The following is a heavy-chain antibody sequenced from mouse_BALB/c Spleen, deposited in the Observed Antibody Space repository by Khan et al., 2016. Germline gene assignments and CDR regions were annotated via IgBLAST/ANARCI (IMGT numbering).Heavy chain of an antibody. D-gene: IGHD2-10*01. J-gene: IGHJ2*01. CDR2: INPSDSKT. Sequence: QVQLQQSGTELVRPGASVKLSCKASGYSFTSYWMNWVKQRPGQGLEWIGMINPSDSKTRLNQKFKDKATLTVDKSSNTAYMQLSSPTSEDSAVYYCSREDCSYHYWRQPTTLTVSS. V-gene: IGHV1-61*01. CDR1: GYSFTSYW. CDR3: SREDCSYHY.